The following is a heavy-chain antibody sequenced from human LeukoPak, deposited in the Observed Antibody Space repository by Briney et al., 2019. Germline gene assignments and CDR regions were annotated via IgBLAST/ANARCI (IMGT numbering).Heavy chain of an antibody. CDR2: LHADGIER. V-gene: IGHV3-7*01. D-gene: IGHD5-12*01. J-gene: IGHJ4*02. CDR1: GFPLSGYW. CDR3: ARGGYSFDY. Sequence: GSLRLSCAASGFPLSGYWMSWVRQAPGKGLEWVARLHADGIERYYVDPVKGRFTISRDNAKNSLHLQMYSLRLDDTAVYYCARGGYSFDYLGQGTLVTVSS.